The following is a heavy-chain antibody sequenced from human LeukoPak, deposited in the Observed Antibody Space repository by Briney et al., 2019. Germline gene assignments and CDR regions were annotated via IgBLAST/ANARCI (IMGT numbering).Heavy chain of an antibody. D-gene: IGHD2-2*01. CDR1: GGSVSSGSYY. CDR2: IYYSGST. CDR3: ARVQGYCSSTSCYP. J-gene: IGHJ5*02. Sequence: SETLSLTCTVSGGSVSSGSYYWSWIRQPPGKGLEWIGYIYYSGSTNYNPSLKSRVTISVDTSKNQFSLKLSSVTAADTAVYYCARVQGYCSSTSCYPWGQGTLVTVSS. V-gene: IGHV4-61*01.